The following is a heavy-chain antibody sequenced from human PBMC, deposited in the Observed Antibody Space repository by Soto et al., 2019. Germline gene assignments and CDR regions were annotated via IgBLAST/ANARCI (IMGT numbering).Heavy chain of an antibody. D-gene: IGHD6-19*01. CDR3: ARHLFVCIAVAGSPNWFDP. CDR2: IYPGDSDT. Sequence: GESLKISCKGSGYSFTSYWIGWVRQMPGKGLEWMGIIYPGDSDTRYSPSFQGQVTISADKSISTAYLQWSSLKASDTAMYYCARHLFVCIAVAGSPNWFDPWGQGTLVTVSS. J-gene: IGHJ5*02. CDR1: GYSFTSYW. V-gene: IGHV5-51*01.